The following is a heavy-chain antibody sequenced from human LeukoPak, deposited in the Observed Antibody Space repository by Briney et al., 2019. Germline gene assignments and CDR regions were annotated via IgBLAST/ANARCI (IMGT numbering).Heavy chain of an antibody. CDR3: AGGQMFTSGGFES. D-gene: IGHD6-19*01. CDR1: GFSVSSKY. Sequence: GGSLRLSCAASGFSVSSKYMSWVRQAPGKGLEWVSVLYTAGDAYYADSVKGRFTISRDNSKNTLSLQMNSLRPDDTALYYCAGGQMFTSGGFESWGQGALVTVSS. CDR2: LYTAGDA. J-gene: IGHJ4*02. V-gene: IGHV3-53*01.